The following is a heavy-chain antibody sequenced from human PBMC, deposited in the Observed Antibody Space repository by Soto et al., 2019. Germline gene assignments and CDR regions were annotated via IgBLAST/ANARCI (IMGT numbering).Heavy chain of an antibody. CDR1: GGTFSSYT. J-gene: IGHJ2*01. V-gene: IGHV1-69*12. CDR2: IIPIFGTA. CDR3: ARGNHRWLQVWYFDL. Sequence: QVQLVQSGAEVKKPGSSVTVSCKASGGTFSSYTISWVRQAPGQGLEWMGGIIPIFGTANYAQKLQGRVTITADESTSAAYMELSSLRSEDTAVYYCARGNHRWLQVWYFDLWGRGTLVTVSS. D-gene: IGHD5-12*01.